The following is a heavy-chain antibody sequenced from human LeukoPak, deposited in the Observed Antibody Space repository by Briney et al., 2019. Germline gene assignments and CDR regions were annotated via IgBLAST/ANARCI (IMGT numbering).Heavy chain of an antibody. D-gene: IGHD4-17*01. J-gene: IGHJ4*02. Sequence: GSLRLSCAASGFTFSSYSMNWVRQPPGKGLEWIGEINHSGSTNYNPSLKSRVTISVDTSKNQFSLKLSSVTAADTAVYYCAFYGDYDVAPNDYWGQGTLVTVSS. V-gene: IGHV4-34*08. CDR1: GFTFSSYS. CDR3: AFYGDYDVAPNDY. CDR2: INHSGST.